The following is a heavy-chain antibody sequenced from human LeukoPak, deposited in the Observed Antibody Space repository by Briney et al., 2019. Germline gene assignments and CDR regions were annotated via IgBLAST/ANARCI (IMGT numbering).Heavy chain of an antibody. Sequence: ASVNVSCKASGYTFTSYDINWVRQATGQGLEWMGWMNPNSGNTGYAQKFQGRVTITRNTSISTAYMELSSLRSEDTAVYYCARALPYYDFWSGFYYYYMDVWGKGTTVTVSS. CDR2: MNPNSGNT. J-gene: IGHJ6*03. V-gene: IGHV1-8*03. D-gene: IGHD3-3*01. CDR3: ARALPYYDFWSGFYYYYMDV. CDR1: GYTFTSYD.